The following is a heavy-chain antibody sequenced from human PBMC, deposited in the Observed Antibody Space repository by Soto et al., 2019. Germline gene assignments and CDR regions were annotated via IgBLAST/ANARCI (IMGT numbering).Heavy chain of an antibody. CDR2: ISSSDNII. V-gene: IGHV3-11*01. CDR3: ARDLGYYDSSGYFDY. J-gene: IGHJ4*02. Sequence: LRLSCAASGFTFSDYYTSWIRQAPGKGLEWVAYISSSDNIIYYADSVKGRFTISRDNAKNSLYLQMNSLRAEDTAVYYCARDLGYYDSSGYFDYWGQGTLVTVSS. CDR1: GFTFSDYY. D-gene: IGHD3-22*01.